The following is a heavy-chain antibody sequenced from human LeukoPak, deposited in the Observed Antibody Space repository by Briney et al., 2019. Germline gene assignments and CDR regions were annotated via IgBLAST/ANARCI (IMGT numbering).Heavy chain of an antibody. CDR3: ARHQYASGWSDFDY. Sequence: GGSLRLSCAASGFTLNSYSMDWVRQAPGKGLEWVAGLSGSGVSTYYADSAKGRFIISRDNSKNTLYLQMNSLRAEDTAIYYCARHQYASGWSDFDYWGQGILVTVST. J-gene: IGHJ4*02. CDR1: GFTLNSYS. D-gene: IGHD6-19*01. V-gene: IGHV3-23*01. CDR2: LSGSGVST.